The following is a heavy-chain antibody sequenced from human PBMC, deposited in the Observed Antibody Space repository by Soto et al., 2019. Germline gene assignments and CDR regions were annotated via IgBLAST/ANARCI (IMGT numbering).Heavy chain of an antibody. Sequence: EVQLVESGGGLVQPGGSLRLSCAASGFTFSDHYMDWVRQAPGKGLEWVARSRNRVNSHTTEYAASVKGRFTISSDESKSSIYLQMNSLKIEDPAVYYCTRGLLGGAPSYTFHGMDVWGQGTRVTVSS. J-gene: IGHJ6*01. CDR2: SRNRVNSHTT. D-gene: IGHD1-26*01. V-gene: IGHV3-72*01. CDR3: TRGLLGGAPSYTFHGMDV. CDR1: GFTFSDHY.